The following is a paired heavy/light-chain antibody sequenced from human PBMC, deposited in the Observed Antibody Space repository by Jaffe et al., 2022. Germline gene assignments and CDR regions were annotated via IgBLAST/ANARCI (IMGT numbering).Light chain of an antibody. CDR2: AAS. CDR1: QSVSRF. Sequence: DIQMTQSPSSLSASVGDRVTITCRASQSVSRFLNWYQQKSGKAPKLLIYAASTLESGVPSRFSGSGSGTDYTLTISSLQPEDFATYYCQQSYSSLAWTFGQGTKVEI. V-gene: IGKV1-39*01. J-gene: IGKJ1*01. CDR3: QQSYSSLAWT.
Heavy chain of an antibody. D-gene: IGHD5-18*01. J-gene: IGHJ4*02. CDR3: ITRFPGYSYNRY. V-gene: IGHV3-15*01. Sequence: EVQLVESGGGLVKPGGSLRLSCVASEFTFSHAWMTWVRQAPGKGLEWVGHIKSNSDGGTTDYAAPVKGRFTISRDDSKNTLYMQMDSLKTEDTAVYYCITRFPGYSYNRYWGQGTLVTVSS. CDR1: EFTFSHAW. CDR2: IKSNSDGGTT.